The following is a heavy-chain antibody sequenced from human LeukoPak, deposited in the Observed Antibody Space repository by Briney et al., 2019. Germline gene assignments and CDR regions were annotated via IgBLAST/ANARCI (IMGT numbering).Heavy chain of an antibody. J-gene: IGHJ4*02. Sequence: PGGSLRLSCAASGFTFSSYSMNWVRQAPGKGLEWVSSISSSSSYIYYADSVKGRFTISRDNSKNTLYLQMNSLRAEDTAVYYCAKDLSLGMATPGSGYWGQGTLVTVSS. CDR1: GFTFSSYS. CDR2: ISSSSSYI. D-gene: IGHD5-24*01. CDR3: AKDLSLGMATPGSGY. V-gene: IGHV3-21*01.